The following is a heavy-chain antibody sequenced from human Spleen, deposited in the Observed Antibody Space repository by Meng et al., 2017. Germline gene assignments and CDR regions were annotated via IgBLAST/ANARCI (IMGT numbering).Heavy chain of an antibody. Sequence: VQLVESGGGLVQPGGSLRLSCAASGFTFSDHHMSWLRQAPGKGLEWLSYISNSGSSIYYSDSVKGRFTISRDNAKNSLYLQMNSLRAEDTAVYYCASGGHYFGSWGQGSLVTVSS. D-gene: IGHD3-16*01. J-gene: IGHJ4*02. CDR2: ISNSGSSI. CDR1: GFTFSDHH. V-gene: IGHV3-11*01. CDR3: ASGGHYFGS.